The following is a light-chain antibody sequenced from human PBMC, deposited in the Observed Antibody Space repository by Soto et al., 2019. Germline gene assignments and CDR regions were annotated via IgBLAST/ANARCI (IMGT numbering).Light chain of an antibody. CDR1: QSVSSN. CDR2: GAS. J-gene: IGKJ4*01. CDR3: QQYQNWPLT. V-gene: IGKV3-15*01. Sequence: EIVMTQSPATLSVSPGEGATLSCRASQSVSSNFAWYQQKPGQAPRLLIYGASTRATGIPARFSGSGSGTEFTLSISSLHSEDGAVYYCQQYQNWPLTFGGGTKVEIK.